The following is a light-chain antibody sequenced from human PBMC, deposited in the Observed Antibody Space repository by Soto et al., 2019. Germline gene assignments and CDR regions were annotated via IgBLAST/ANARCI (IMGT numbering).Light chain of an antibody. CDR2: AAS. Sequence: DIQMTQSPSSLSASVGDRVTITCRAGQTISTYLKGYLQKPGKAPKLLIYAASSLQSGVPSRFSGSGSGTDFTLTISSLQPEDFATYYCQQSYSIPITFGQGTRLEIK. J-gene: IGKJ5*01. V-gene: IGKV1-39*01. CDR1: QTISTY. CDR3: QQSYSIPIT.